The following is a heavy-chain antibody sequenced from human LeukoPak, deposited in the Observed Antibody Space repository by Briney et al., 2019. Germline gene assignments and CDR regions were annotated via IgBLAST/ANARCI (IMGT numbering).Heavy chain of an antibody. CDR3: ARTTTLYNWFDP. J-gene: IGHJ5*02. Sequence: ASVKVSCKASGYTFTGYYMHWVRQAPGQGLEWMGWINVNTGGTNYAQKFHGRVNMTRDTSISTAYMELSRLKSDDTAVYYCARTTTLYNWFDPWGQGTLVTVSS. V-gene: IGHV1-2*02. CDR2: INVNTGGT. D-gene: IGHD1-1*01. CDR1: GYTFTGYY.